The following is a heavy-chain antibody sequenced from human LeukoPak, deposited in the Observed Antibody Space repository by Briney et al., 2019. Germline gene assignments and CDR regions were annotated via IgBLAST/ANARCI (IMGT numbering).Heavy chain of an antibody. Sequence: GGSLRLSCAASGFTFSSYGMPWVRQAPGKGLEWVAVISYDGSNKYYADSVKGRFTISRDNSKNTLYLQMNSLRAEDTAVYYCAKDLVGATYNFDYWGQGTLVTVSS. CDR2: ISYDGSNK. CDR3: AKDLVGATYNFDY. CDR1: GFTFSSYG. J-gene: IGHJ4*02. V-gene: IGHV3-30*18. D-gene: IGHD1-26*01.